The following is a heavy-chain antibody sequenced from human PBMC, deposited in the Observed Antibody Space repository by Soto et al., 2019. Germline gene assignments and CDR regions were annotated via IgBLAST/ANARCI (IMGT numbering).Heavy chain of an antibody. D-gene: IGHD6-13*01. CDR2: ISSSSSYI. CDR3: ARAKEGAAADY. V-gene: IGHV3-21*01. J-gene: IGHJ4*02. Sequence: EVQLVESGGGLVKPGGSLRLSSAASGFTFSSYSMNWVRQAPGKGLEWVSSISSSSSYIYYADSVKGRFTISRDNAKNSLYLQMNSLRAEDTAVYYCARAKEGAAADYWGQGTLVTVSS. CDR1: GFTFSSYS.